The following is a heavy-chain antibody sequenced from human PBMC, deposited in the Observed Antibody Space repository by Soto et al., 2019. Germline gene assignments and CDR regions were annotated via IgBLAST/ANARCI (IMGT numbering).Heavy chain of an antibody. J-gene: IGHJ4*02. V-gene: IGHV1-18*01. CDR3: ARERQGRSEY. Sequence: VASVKVSCKTSGYSFTTYGITWVRQAPGQGLEWMGWISVHSGSTQSVQKLQGRVTMTTDTSTSTAYMELRSLRSDDTAVYYCARERQGRSEYWGQGTLVTVSS. CDR2: ISVHSGST. CDR1: GYSFTTYG.